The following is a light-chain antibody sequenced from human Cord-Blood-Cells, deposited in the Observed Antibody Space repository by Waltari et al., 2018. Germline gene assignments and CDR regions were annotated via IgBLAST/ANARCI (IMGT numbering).Light chain of an antibody. J-gene: IGLJ3*02. CDR1: SSDVGSYNL. CDR2: EVS. V-gene: IGLV2-23*02. Sequence: QSALTQPASGSGSPGQSLPISCPGTSSDVGSYNLVSRYQQHPGKAPKLMIYEVSKRPAGVSNRYSGSKSGNAASLTISGLQAEDEADYYCCSYAGSSTFVFGGGTKLTVL. CDR3: CSYAGSSTFV.